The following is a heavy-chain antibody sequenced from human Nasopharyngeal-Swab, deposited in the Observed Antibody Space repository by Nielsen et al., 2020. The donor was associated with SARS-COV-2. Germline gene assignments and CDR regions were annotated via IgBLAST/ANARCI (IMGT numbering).Heavy chain of an antibody. J-gene: IGHJ4*02. V-gene: IGHV3-21*01. CDR2: ISSSSSYI. D-gene: IGHD3-3*01. Sequence: GALKISGAASGFTFSSYSMNWVRQAPGKGLEWVSSISSSSSYIYYADSVKGRFTISRDNAKNSLYLQMNSLRAEDTAVYYCARDRITIFGVEKPFDYWGQGTLVTVSS. CDR1: GFTFSSYS. CDR3: ARDRITIFGVEKPFDY.